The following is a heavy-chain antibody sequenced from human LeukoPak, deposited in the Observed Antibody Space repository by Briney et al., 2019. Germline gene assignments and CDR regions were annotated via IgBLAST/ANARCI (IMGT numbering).Heavy chain of an antibody. J-gene: IGHJ4*02. V-gene: IGHV4-30-4*01. Sequence: SSQTLSLTCTVSGGSISSGDYYWSWIRQPPGKGLEWIGYIYYSGSTYYNPSLKSRVTISVDTSKNQFSLKLSSVTAADTAVYYCARGAYDSSGYYYGILDYWGQGTLVTVSS. D-gene: IGHD3-22*01. CDR2: IYYSGST. CDR3: ARGAYDSSGYYYGILDY. CDR1: GGSISSGDYY.